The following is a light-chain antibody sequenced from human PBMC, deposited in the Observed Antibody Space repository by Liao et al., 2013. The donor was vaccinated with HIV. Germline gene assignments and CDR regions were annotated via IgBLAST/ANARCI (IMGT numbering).Light chain of an antibody. CDR1: NIGSNS. J-gene: IGLJ3*02. V-gene: IGLV3-21*04. CDR3: QVWDSSSDHPV. CDR2: YDS. Sequence: SYELTQPPSVSVAPGKTARITCGGNNIGSNSVHWYQQKPGQAPVLVIYYDSDRPSGIPERFSGSNSGNTATLTLSRVEAGDEADYYCQVWDSSSDHPVFGGGTKLTVL.